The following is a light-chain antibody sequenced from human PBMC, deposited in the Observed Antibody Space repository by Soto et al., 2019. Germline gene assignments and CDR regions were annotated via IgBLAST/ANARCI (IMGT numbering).Light chain of an antibody. CDR2: GAS. CDR1: ESVSDTY. Sequence: VLTQSPGTLSLSPGDRATLSCRVSESVSDTYIAWYQQKPGQSPRLLLYGASNRATGIPARFSGSGSGTDFTLTISSLEPEDFAVYYCQQRGTFGPGTKVDIK. J-gene: IGKJ3*01. V-gene: IGKV3-11*01. CDR3: QQRGT.